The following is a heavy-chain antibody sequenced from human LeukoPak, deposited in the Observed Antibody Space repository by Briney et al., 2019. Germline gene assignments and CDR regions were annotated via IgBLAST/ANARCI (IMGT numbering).Heavy chain of an antibody. CDR1: GYTFTNYG. CDR3: ARIGCSSTSCYGNSVDP. CDR2: ISAYNGNT. J-gene: IGHJ5*02. V-gene: IGHV1-18*01. Sequence: ASVTLSCKASGYTFTNYGINWVRQAPGQGLEWMGWISAYNGNTLYAQKFQGRVTMTTDTSTSTAYMELRSLRSDDTAVYYCARIGCSSTSCYGNSVDPWGQGTLVTVSS. D-gene: IGHD2-2*01.